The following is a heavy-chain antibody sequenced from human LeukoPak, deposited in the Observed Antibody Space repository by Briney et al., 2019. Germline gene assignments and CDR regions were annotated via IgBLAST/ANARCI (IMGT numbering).Heavy chain of an antibody. CDR2: INTNTGNP. Sequence: ASVKVSCKASGYTFTSYAMNWVRQAPGQGLEWMGWINTNTGNPTYAQGLTGRFVFSLDTSVSTAYLQISSLKAEDTAVYYCARYTTVVNARCFDYWGQGTLVTVSS. CDR3: ARYTTVVNARCFDY. D-gene: IGHD4-23*01. CDR1: GYTFTSYA. V-gene: IGHV7-4-1*02. J-gene: IGHJ4*02.